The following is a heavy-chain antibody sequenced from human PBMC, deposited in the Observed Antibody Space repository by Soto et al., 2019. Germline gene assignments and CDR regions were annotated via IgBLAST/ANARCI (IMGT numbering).Heavy chain of an antibody. CDR3: ARERRDTIFGVVIFDY. CDR2: IIPIFGTA. J-gene: IGHJ4*02. Sequence: GASVKVSCKASGGTFSSYAISWVRQAPGQGLEWMGGIIPIFGTANCAQKFQGRVTITTDKSTSTAYMELSSLRSEDTAVYYCARERRDTIFGVVIFDYWGQGTLVTVSS. V-gene: IGHV1-69*05. CDR1: GGTFSSYA. D-gene: IGHD3-3*01.